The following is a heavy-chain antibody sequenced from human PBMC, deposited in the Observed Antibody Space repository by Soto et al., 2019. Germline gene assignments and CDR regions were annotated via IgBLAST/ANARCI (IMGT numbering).Heavy chain of an antibody. Sequence: QVQLQESGPGMVKPAETLSLTCSVSGGSISSNDWSWIRQPPGKGLEYIGYISYNGNTNYKPSLKRLVTISVDTAKAQFSLKMSSVTAADTAGYLCAVLSYQYVWGGSTGTDVWGQGTTVRVSS. CDR3: AVLSYQYVWGGSTGTDV. V-gene: IGHV4-59*08. J-gene: IGHJ6*02. CDR2: ISYNGNT. D-gene: IGHD3-16*01. CDR1: GGSISSND.